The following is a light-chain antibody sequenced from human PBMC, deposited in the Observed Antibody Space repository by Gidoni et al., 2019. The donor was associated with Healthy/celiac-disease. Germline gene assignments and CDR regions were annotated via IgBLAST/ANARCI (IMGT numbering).Light chain of an antibody. J-gene: IGKJ4*01. CDR3: QQYYTHPLT. CDR2: WAS. V-gene: IGKV4-1*01. CDR1: QSVLQTSNSKSY. Sequence: DIVMTQSPDSLAVSLGERATIHCKSSQSVLQTSNSKSYLAWFQQKPGQPPKLLIYWASARELGVPGRFSGSGSGTDFTLTISSLQAEDVAVYYCQQYYTHPLTFGGGTKVEIK.